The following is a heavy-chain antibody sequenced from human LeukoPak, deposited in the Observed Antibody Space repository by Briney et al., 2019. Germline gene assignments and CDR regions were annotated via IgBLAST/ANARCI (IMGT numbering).Heavy chain of an antibody. J-gene: IGHJ3*02. CDR3: ARGRSGSYFAFDI. Sequence: SETLSLTCTVSGGSISSYYWSWIRHPPGKGLEWIGYIYYSGSTNYNPSLKSRVTISVDTSKNQFSLKLSSVTAADTAVYYCARGRSGSYFAFDIWGQGTMVTVSS. CDR2: IYYSGST. CDR1: GGSISSYY. D-gene: IGHD1-26*01. V-gene: IGHV4-59*01.